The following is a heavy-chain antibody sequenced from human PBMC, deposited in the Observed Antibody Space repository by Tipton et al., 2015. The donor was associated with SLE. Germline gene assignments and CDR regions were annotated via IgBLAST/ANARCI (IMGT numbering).Heavy chain of an antibody. V-gene: IGHV1-46*01. Sequence: QSGPEVKKPGASVKVSCKASGYTFTSHYMHWVRQAPGQGLEWMGIINPSGGSTSYAQKFQGRVTMTRDTSTSTVYMELSSLRSEDAANYCCAPVNQGYCPAFRCSYSFDFWGHRTLVTVSS. CDR1: GYTFTSHY. CDR2: INPSGGST. J-gene: IGHJ4*01. CDR3: APVNQGYCPAFRCSYSFDF. D-gene: IGHD2-8*02.